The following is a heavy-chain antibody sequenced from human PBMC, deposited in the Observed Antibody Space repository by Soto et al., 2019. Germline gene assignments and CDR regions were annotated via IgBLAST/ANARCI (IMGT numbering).Heavy chain of an antibody. CDR1: GFTFSSYA. V-gene: IGHV3-23*01. CDR3: AKKLVDIYIAAAPISGYYYYGMDV. D-gene: IGHD6-13*01. CDR2: ISGSGGST. Sequence: GGSLRLSCAASGFTFSSYAMSWVRQAPGKGLEWVSAISGSGGSTYYADSVKGRFTISRDNSKNTLYLQMNSLRAEDTAVYYCAKKLVDIYIAAAPISGYYYYGMDVWGQGTTVTVSS. J-gene: IGHJ6*02.